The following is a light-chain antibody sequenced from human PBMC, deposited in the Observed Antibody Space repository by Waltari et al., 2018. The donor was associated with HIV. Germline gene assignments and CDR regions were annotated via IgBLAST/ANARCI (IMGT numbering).Light chain of an antibody. V-gene: IGKV4-1*01. J-gene: IGKJ1*01. CDR2: WAS. CDR3: QQYLNTPWT. CDR1: QNVLYSSNNKNY. Sequence: DIVMTQSPDSLAVSLGEMATIHCKSSQNVLYSSNNKNYLAWYQQKPRQPPKLLIYWASTRASGVPERFSGSGSGTDFTLTISSLQAEDVAIYYCQQYLNTPWTFGQGTKVEVK.